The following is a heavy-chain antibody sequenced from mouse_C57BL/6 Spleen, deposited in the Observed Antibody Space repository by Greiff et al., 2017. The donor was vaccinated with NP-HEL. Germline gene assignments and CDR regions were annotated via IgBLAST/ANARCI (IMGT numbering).Heavy chain of an antibody. D-gene: IGHD1-1*01. CDR1: GFTFSSYG. J-gene: IGHJ2*01. Sequence: EVKLVESGGDLVKPGGSLKLSCAASGFTFSSYGMSWVRQTPDKRLEWVATISSGGSYTYYPDSVKGRFTISRDNDKNTLYLQLSSLKSEDTAMFYYARTTVVAPFDYWGQGTTLTVSS. CDR3: ARTTVVAPFDY. CDR2: ISSGGSYT. V-gene: IGHV5-6*01.